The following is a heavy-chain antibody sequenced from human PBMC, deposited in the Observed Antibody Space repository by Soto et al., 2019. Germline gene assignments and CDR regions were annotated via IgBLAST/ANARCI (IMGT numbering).Heavy chain of an antibody. Sequence: ASVKVSCKASGYTFTSYGISWVRQAPGQGLEWMGWISAYNGNTNYAQKLQGRVTMTTDTSTSTAYMELRSLRSDDTAVYYCARGMDDFWSGYYNNDGMDVWGRGTTVTVSS. CDR3: ARGMDDFWSGYYNNDGMDV. V-gene: IGHV1-18*01. CDR1: GYTFTSYG. J-gene: IGHJ6*02. CDR2: ISAYNGNT. D-gene: IGHD3-3*01.